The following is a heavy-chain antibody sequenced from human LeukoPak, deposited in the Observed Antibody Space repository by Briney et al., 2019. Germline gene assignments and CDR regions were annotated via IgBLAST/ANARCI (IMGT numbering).Heavy chain of an antibody. Sequence: GGSLRLSCAASGFTVSSNYMSWVRQAPGKGLEGVSVIYSGGSTYYADSVKGRFTISRDNSKNPLYLQMNSLRAEAPAVYYCARGEDYYDPPAFDYWGQGTTVTVSS. J-gene: IGHJ4*03. V-gene: IGHV3-66*02. CDR2: IYSGGST. CDR3: ARGEDYYDPPAFDY. CDR1: GFTVSSNY. D-gene: IGHD3-22*01.